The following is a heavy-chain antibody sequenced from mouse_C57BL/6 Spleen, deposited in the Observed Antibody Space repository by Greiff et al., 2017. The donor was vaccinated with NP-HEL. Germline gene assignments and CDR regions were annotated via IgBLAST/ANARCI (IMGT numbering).Heavy chain of an antibody. CDR1: GYAFSSSW. J-gene: IGHJ4*01. CDR2: IYPGDGDT. CDR3: ARKRGYDYDVDYYAMDY. D-gene: IGHD2-4*01. Sequence: VQLQQSGPELVKPGASVKISCKASGYAFSSSWMNWVKQRPGKGLEWIGRIYPGDGDTNYNGKFKGKATLTADKSSSTAYMQLSSLTSEDSAVYFCARKRGYDYDVDYYAMDYWGQGTSVTVSS. V-gene: IGHV1-82*01.